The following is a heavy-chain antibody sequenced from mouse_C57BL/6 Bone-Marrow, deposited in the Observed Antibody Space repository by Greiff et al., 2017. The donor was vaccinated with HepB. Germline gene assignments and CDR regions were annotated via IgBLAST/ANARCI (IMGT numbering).Heavy chain of an antibody. CDR1: GYAFSSYW. V-gene: IGHV1-80*01. CDR3: ASQRGGGYFDV. Sequence: QVQLKESGAELVKPGASVKISCKASGYAFSSYWMNWVRQRPGKGLEWIGQIYPGDGDTNYNGKFKGKATLTADKSSSTAYMQLSSLTSEDSAVYFCASQRGGGYFDVWGTGTTVTVSS. J-gene: IGHJ1*03. CDR2: IYPGDGDT.